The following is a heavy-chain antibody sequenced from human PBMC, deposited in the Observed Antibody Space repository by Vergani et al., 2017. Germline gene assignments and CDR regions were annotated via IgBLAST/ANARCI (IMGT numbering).Heavy chain of an antibody. V-gene: IGHV1-46*03. CDR1: GYTFSNYS. J-gene: IGHJ4*02. D-gene: IGHD3-9*01. CDR2: INPSGGHT. CDR3: ARGDYGILTGYRY. Sequence: QVQVVQSGAEVKKPGASVKVSCKTSGYTFSNYSMHWVRQAPGQGLEWMGIINPSGGHTNYAQKFQGRVTMTREPSTSTVYMEQSSLRSEDTAIDYCARGDYGILTGYRYWGQGTLVTVS.